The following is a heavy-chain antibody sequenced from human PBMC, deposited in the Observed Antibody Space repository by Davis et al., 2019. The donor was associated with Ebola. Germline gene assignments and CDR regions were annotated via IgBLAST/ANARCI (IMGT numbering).Heavy chain of an antibody. V-gene: IGHV4-39*01. CDR3: ASLDGAN. CDR2: IYYSGST. J-gene: IGHJ1*01. D-gene: IGHD1-1*01. CDR1: GGSISSSSYY. Sequence: MPSETLSPTCTVPGGSISSSSYYWGWIRQPPGKGLGWIGSIYYSGSTYYNPSLKSRVTISVDTSKNQFSLKLSSVTVADTAVYYCASLDGANWGQGTLVTVSS.